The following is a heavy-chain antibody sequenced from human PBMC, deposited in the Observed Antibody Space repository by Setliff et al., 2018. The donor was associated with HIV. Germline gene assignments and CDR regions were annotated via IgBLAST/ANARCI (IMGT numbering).Heavy chain of an antibody. Sequence: PGGSLRLSCATSGFTFSSYAMSWVRQAPGKGLEWVSTISGSGGSTYYADSVKGRFTISRDNSKNTLYLQMNSLRAEDTAVYYCAKIGLGRHGGNPFHYWGQGTLVTVSS. CDR3: AKIGLGRHGGNPFHY. V-gene: IGHV3-23*01. J-gene: IGHJ4*02. CDR1: GFTFSSYA. CDR2: ISGSGGST. D-gene: IGHD2-15*01.